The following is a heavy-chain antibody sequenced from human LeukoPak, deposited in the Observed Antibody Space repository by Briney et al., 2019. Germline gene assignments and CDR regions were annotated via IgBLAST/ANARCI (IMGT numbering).Heavy chain of an antibody. V-gene: IGHV4-34*01. Sequence: ASETLSLTCAVSGDSLSGHYWGWIRQPPGKGLEWIGEIHAIEGTNYNPSLRSRVTVSLDTSKNQFSLKLSSVTAADTAVYYCARSPRMVVADTYYFDYWGQGTLVTVSS. CDR3: ARSPRMVVADTYYFDY. J-gene: IGHJ4*02. CDR1: GDSLSGHY. D-gene: IGHD2-15*01. CDR2: IHAIEGT.